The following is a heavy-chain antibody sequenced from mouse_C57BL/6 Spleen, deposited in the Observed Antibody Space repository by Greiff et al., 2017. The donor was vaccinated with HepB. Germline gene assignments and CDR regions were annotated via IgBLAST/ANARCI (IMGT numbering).Heavy chain of an antibody. J-gene: IGHJ3*01. CDR2: ISYDGSN. D-gene: IGHD2-2*01. CDR1: GYSITSGYY. V-gene: IGHV3-6*01. CDR3: AREGVYYGYDGWFAY. Sequence: EVQLQQSGPGLVKPSQSLSLTCSVTGYSITSGYYWNWIRQFPGNKLEWMGYISYDGSNNYNPSLKNRIYITRDTSKNQFFLKLNSVTTEDTATYYCAREGVYYGYDGWFAYWGQGTLVTVSA.